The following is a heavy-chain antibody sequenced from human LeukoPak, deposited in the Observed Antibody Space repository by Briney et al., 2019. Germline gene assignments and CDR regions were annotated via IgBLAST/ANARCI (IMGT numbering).Heavy chain of an antibody. Sequence: PSETLSLTCTVSGYSISSGYYWGWIRQPPGKGLEWIGGIYHSGSTYYNPSLKSRVTISVDTSKNQFSLKLSSVTAADTAVYYCARDLSMASNYFDYWGQGTLVTVSS. V-gene: IGHV4-38-2*02. CDR2: IYHSGST. CDR3: ARDLSMASNYFDY. J-gene: IGHJ4*02. D-gene: IGHD2/OR15-2a*01. CDR1: GYSISSGYY.